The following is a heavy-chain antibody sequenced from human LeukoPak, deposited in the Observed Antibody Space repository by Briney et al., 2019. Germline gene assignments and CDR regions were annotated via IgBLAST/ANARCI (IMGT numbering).Heavy chain of an antibody. V-gene: IGHV3-23*01. CDR2: LSYSGGYT. Sequence: GGSLRLSRAASGFTLGSYAMSWVRQAPGKGLEWVSALSYSGGYTYYADSVKGRFTISRDNSKNMLYLQMNSLRAEDTAVYYCTKDFTFSGSYYWGQGTLVTVSS. CDR3: TKDFTFSGSYY. CDR1: GFTLGSYA. D-gene: IGHD1-26*01. J-gene: IGHJ4*02.